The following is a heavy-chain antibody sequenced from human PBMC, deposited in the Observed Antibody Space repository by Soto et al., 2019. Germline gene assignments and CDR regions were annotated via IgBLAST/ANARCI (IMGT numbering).Heavy chain of an antibody. CDR3: ARDPTYYAKWYFDL. CDR2: ISYDGSNK. Sequence: VAVISYDGSNKYYADSVKGRFTISRDNSKNTLYLQMNSLRAEDTAVYYCARDPTYYAKWYFDLWGRGTLVTVSS. D-gene: IGHD3-22*01. J-gene: IGHJ2*01. V-gene: IGHV3-30-3*01.